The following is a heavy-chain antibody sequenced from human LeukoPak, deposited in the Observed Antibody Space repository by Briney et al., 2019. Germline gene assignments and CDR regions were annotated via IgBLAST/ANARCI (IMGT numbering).Heavy chain of an antibody. CDR2: ISAYNGNT. V-gene: IGHV1-18*01. D-gene: IGHD3-22*01. CDR3: ARTYYYDSSGYRFDY. Sequence: ASVKVSCKASGYTFTSYGISWVRQAPGQGLEWMGWISAYNGNTNYAQKLQGRVTMTTDTSTSTAYMELRSLRSDDTAVYYCARTYYYDSSGYRFDYGGQGTLVTVSS. J-gene: IGHJ4*02. CDR1: GYTFTSYG.